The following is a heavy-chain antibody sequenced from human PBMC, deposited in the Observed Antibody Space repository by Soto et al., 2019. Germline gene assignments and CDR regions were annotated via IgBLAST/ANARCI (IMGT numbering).Heavy chain of an antibody. CDR3: ARDPRIAAAGTNYYYYYYGMDV. CDR1: GFTFSSYA. V-gene: IGHV3-30-3*01. Sequence: VGSLRLSCAASGFTFSSYAMHWVRQAPGKGLEWVAVISYDGSNKYYADSVKGRFTISRDNSKNTLYLQMNSLRAEDTAVYYCARDPRIAAAGTNYYYYYYGMDVWGQGTTVTVSS. J-gene: IGHJ6*02. CDR2: ISYDGSNK. D-gene: IGHD6-13*01.